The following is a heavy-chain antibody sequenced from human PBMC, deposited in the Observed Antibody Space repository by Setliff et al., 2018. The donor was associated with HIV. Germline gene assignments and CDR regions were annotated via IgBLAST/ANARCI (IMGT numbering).Heavy chain of an antibody. CDR2: IIPILGIA. Sequence: ASVKVSCKASGGTFSSYTISWVRQAPGQGLEWMGRIIPILGIANYAQKFQGRVTITTDGFTTTAYMELSSLTSEDTAVYYCARGQFIPAAERDAYFDYWGQGTLVTVSS. CDR1: GGTFSSYT. J-gene: IGHJ4*02. CDR3: ARGQFIPAAERDAYFDY. D-gene: IGHD6-13*01. V-gene: IGHV1-69*16.